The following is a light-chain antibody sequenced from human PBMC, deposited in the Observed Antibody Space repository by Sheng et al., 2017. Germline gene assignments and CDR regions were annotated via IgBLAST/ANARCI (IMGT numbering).Light chain of an antibody. J-gene: IGKJ2*01. CDR2: DAS. CDR1: QSVSSY. Sequence: EVVLTQSPATLSLSPGDRATLSCRASQSVSSYLAWYQQKPGQAPRLLIYDASNRATGIPARFSGSGSGTDFTLTISSLEPEDFAVYYCQQRSNWPPGMYTFGQGTKLEI. CDR3: QQRSNWPPGMYT. V-gene: IGKV3-11*01.